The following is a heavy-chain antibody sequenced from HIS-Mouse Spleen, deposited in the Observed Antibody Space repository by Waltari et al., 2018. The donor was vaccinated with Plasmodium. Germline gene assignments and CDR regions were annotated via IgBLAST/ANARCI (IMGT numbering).Heavy chain of an antibody. J-gene: IGHJ4*02. Sequence: EVQLVESGGGLVKPGGSLRLSCAASGFTFSSYSMNWVRQAPGKGLEWVSSSMSSSSYIYYADAVKGRFTIARDNSKNSLYLQMNSLRAEDTAVYYWARDNWGSFGYWGQGTLVTVSS. D-gene: IGHD7-27*01. V-gene: IGHV3-21*01. CDR1: GFTFSSYS. CDR3: ARDNWGSFGY. CDR2: SMSSSSYI.